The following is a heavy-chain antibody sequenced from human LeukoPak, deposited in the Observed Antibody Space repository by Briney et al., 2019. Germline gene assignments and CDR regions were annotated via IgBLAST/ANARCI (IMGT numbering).Heavy chain of an antibody. CDR3: ARGVYSNLGYYYYYYMDV. Sequence: KTGGSLRLSCAASGFTFSDYYMSWIRQAPGKGLEWVSYISSSGSTIYYADSVKGRFTISRDNAKNSLYLQMNSLRAEDTAVYYCARGVYSNLGYYYYYYMDVWGKGTTVTVSS. CDR1: GFTFSDYY. D-gene: IGHD4-11*01. J-gene: IGHJ6*03. V-gene: IGHV3-11*04. CDR2: ISSSGSTI.